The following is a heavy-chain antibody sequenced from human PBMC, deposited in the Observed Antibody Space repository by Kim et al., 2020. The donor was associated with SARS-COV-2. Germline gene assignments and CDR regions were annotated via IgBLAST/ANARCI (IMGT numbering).Heavy chain of an antibody. CDR2: IIPIFGTA. CDR1: GGTFSSYA. V-gene: IGHV1-69*13. D-gene: IGHD1-26*01. J-gene: IGHJ4*02. CDR3: ARRPGRQWAHHFDY. Sequence: SVKVSCKASGGTFSSYAISGVRQAPGQGLEWMGGIIPIFGTANYAQQFQGRVTITADESTSTAYMELSSLRSEDTAVYYCARRPGRQWAHHFDYWGQGTLVTVSS.